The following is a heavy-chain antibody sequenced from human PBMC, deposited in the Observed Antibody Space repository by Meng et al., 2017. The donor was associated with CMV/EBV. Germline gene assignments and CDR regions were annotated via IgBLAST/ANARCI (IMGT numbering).Heavy chain of an antibody. D-gene: IGHD1-26*01. J-gene: IGHJ3*02. CDR2: ISWDGGST. Sequence: GESLKISCAASGFTFDDYTMHWVRQAPGKGLEWVSPISWDGGSTYYADSVKGRFTISRDNSKNSLYLQMNSLRTEDTALYYCAKARGTSLISAFDIWGQGTMVTVSS. CDR3: AKARGTSLISAFDI. V-gene: IGHV3-43*01. CDR1: GFTFDDYT.